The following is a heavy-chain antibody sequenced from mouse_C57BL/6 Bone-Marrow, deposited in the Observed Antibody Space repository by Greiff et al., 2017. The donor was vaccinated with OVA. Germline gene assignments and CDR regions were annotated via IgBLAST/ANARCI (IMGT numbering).Heavy chain of an antibody. CDR2: IDPSDSYT. D-gene: IGHD1-1*01. CDR1: GYTFTSYW. Sequence: QVQLQQPGAELVKPGASVKLSCKASGYTFTSYWMQWVKQRPGQGLEWIGEIDPSDSYTNYNQKFKGKATVTVDTSSSTAYMQLSSLTSEDSAVYYCARETVVAVRYLDVCVWGTAVTVSS. CDR3: ARETVVAVRYLDV. J-gene: IGHJ1*01. V-gene: IGHV1-50*01.